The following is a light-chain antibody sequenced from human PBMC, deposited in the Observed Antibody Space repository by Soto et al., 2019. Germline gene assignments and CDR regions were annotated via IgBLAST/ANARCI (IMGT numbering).Light chain of an antibody. V-gene: IGKV3-11*01. Sequence: EIVLTQYPATLSLSPGERATLSCRASQSVSSYLAWYQQKPGQAPRLLIYDASNRATGIPARFSGSGSGTDFTLTISSLQPEDFAVYYCQQRSDWLPITFGQGTRVEI. CDR2: DAS. CDR3: QQRSDWLPIT. J-gene: IGKJ5*01. CDR1: QSVSSY.